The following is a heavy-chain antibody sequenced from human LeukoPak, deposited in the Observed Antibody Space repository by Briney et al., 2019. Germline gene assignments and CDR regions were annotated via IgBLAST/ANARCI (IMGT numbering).Heavy chain of an antibody. CDR2: LNPNSGVT. CDR1: GYTFTGYY. D-gene: IGHD3-3*01. V-gene: IGHV1-2*06. J-gene: IGHJ4*02. CDR3: ARGDYDFWSGPFSY. Sequence: GASVKVSCKASGYTFTGYYMHWVRQAPGQGLEWMGRLNPNSGVTNFAQRLQGRVTMTRDTSISTAYMELSSLRSDETAVYYCARGDYDFWSGPFSYWGQGTLVTVSS.